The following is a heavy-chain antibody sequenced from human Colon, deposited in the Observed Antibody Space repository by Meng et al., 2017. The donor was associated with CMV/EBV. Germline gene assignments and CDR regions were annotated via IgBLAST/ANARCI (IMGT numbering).Heavy chain of an antibody. CDR3: AKDRTVGGYTFGLDV. D-gene: IGHD5-12*01. CDR2: VNWGGDKI. Sequence: SLKISCVASGFSFDDYAMHWVRQVPGKGLEWVSNVNWGGDKIGYADSVKGRFTISRDNAKNSLYLQMDSLRAADTAVYYCAKDRTVGGYTFGLDVWGQGTTVTVSS. V-gene: IGHV3-9*01. CDR1: GFSFDDYA. J-gene: IGHJ6*02.